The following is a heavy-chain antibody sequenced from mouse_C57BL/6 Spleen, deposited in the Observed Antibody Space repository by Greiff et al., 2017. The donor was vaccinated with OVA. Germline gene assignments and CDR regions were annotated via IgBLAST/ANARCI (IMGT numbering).Heavy chain of an antibody. V-gene: IGHV1-15*01. Sequence: VQLQQSGAELVRPGASVTLSCKASGYTFTDYEMHWVKQTPVHGLEWIGAIDPETGGTAYNQKFKGKAILTADKSSSTAYMELRSLTSEDSAVYYCTRRGLATVVADYWGQGTTLTVSS. J-gene: IGHJ2*01. CDR2: IDPETGGT. D-gene: IGHD1-1*01. CDR3: TRRGLATVVADY. CDR1: GYTFTDYE.